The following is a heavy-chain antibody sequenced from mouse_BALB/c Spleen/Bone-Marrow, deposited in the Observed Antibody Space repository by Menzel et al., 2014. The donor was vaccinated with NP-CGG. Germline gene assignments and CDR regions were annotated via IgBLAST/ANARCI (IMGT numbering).Heavy chain of an antibody. J-gene: IGHJ3*01. V-gene: IGHV5-12*02. CDR1: GFTFSDYY. CDR2: ISNGGGST. D-gene: IGHD2-10*01. CDR3: ASTYYGSPFAY. Sequence: EVQLQQSGGGLVQPGGSLKLSCATSGFTFSDYYMYWVRQTPEKRLEWVAYISNGGGSTYYPDTVKGRFTISRDNAENTLYLQMGRLKSEDTAMYYCASTYYGSPFAYWGQGTLVTVSA.